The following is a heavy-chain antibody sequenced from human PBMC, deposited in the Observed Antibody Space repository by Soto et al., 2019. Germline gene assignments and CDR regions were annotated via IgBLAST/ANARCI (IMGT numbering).Heavy chain of an antibody. Sequence: SETLSLTCTVSGGSISSYYWSWIRQPPGKGLEWIGYIYYSGSTNYNPSLKSRVTISVDTSKNQFSLKLSSVTAADTAVYYCARRGSYHYDFWSGYLGDAFDIWCQGTMVTVSS. V-gene: IGHV4-59*08. J-gene: IGHJ3*02. CDR1: GGSISSYY. CDR3: ARRGSYHYDFWSGYLGDAFDI. D-gene: IGHD3-3*01. CDR2: IYYSGST.